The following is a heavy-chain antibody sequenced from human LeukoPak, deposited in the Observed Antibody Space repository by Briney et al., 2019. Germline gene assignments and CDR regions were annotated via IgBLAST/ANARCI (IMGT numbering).Heavy chain of an antibody. J-gene: IGHJ4*02. CDR3: ASGRFGYSSSSDY. CDR1: GGSISSYY. CDR2: IYYSGST. Sequence: PSETLSLTCTVSGGSISSYYWSWIRQPPGKGLEWIGYIYYSGSTNYNPSLKSRVTISVDTSKNQFSPKLSSVTAADTAVYYCASGRFGYSSSSDYWGQGTLVTVSS. D-gene: IGHD6-6*01. V-gene: IGHV4-59*01.